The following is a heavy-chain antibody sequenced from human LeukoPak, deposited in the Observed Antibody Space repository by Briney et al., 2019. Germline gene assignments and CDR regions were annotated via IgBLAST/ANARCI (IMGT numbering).Heavy chain of an antibody. V-gene: IGHV1-2*02. Sequence: VASVKVSCKASGYTFTGYNIHWVRQVPGQGPEWMGWINPNSGGTNYAHKFQGRVTMTRDTTISTAYMELSMLRSDDTAVYYCARGRADDYYYYYYMDVWGKGTTVTVSS. D-gene: IGHD4/OR15-4a*01. CDR2: INPNSGGT. CDR1: GYTFTGYN. CDR3: ARGRADDYYYYYYMDV. J-gene: IGHJ6*03.